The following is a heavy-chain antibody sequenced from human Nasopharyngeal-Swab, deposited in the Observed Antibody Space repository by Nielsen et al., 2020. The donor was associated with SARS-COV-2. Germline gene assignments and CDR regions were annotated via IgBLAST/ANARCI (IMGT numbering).Heavy chain of an antibody. V-gene: IGHV1-69*04. J-gene: IGHJ6*03. CDR3: ARDPVPRHNALLTGPYHMDV. D-gene: IGHD3-9*01. Sequence: WVRQAPGQGLEWMGRIIPTAGFANYAHQFQGRITITADKSTSTSYMELSSLRSEDTAVYYCARDPVPRHNALLTGPYHMDVWGQGTTVTVSS. CDR2: IIPTAGFA.